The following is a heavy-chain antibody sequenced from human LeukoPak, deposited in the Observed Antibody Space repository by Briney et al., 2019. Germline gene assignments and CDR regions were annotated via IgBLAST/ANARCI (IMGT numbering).Heavy chain of an antibody. V-gene: IGHV3-33*01. CDR3: ARASDTAMVTSIGY. Sequence: GGSLRLSCAASGFTFSSYGMHWVRQAPGKGLEWVAVIWYDGSNKYYADSVKGRLTISRDNSKNTLYLQMNSLRAEDTAVYYCARASDTAMVTSIGYWGQGTLVTVSS. J-gene: IGHJ4*02. CDR1: GFTFSSYG. D-gene: IGHD5-18*01. CDR2: IWYDGSNK.